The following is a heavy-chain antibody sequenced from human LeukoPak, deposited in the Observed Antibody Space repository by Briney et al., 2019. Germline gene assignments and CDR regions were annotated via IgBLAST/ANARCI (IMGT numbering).Heavy chain of an antibody. D-gene: IGHD1-1*01. Sequence: GGSLRLSCAASGFTVSDYSMNWVRQAPGKGLEWISYIGISSGNTKYADSVKGRFTISGDNAKNSLYLQMNSLRVEDTAVYYCARDHNYAFDNWGQGTLVTVSS. J-gene: IGHJ4*02. CDR3: ARDHNYAFDN. CDR1: GFTVSDYS. V-gene: IGHV3-48*04. CDR2: IGISSGNT.